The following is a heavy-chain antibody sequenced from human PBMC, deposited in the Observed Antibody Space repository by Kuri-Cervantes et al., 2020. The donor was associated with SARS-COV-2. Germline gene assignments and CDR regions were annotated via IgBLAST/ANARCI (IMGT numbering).Heavy chain of an antibody. CDR1: GFTFDDYA. CDR2: ISWNSGSI. J-gene: IGHJ6*02. Sequence: SLKISCAASGFTFDDYAMHWVRQAPGKGLEWVSGISWNSGSIGYADSVKGRFPISRDNAKNSLYLQMNSLRAEDTALYYCENDMGTLLGVVIGSGYGMDVWGQGTTVTVSS. D-gene: IGHD3-3*01. CDR3: ENDMGTLLGVVIGSGYGMDV. V-gene: IGHV3-9*01.